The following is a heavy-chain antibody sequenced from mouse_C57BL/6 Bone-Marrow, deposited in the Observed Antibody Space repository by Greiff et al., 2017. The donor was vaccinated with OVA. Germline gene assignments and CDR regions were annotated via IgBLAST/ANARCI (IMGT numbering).Heavy chain of an antibody. Sequence: QVQLQQSGAELVKPGASVKLSCKASGYTFTSYWMQWVKQRPGQGLEWIGEIDPSDSYTYYNQKFKGKATLTVDTSSSTAYMQLSSLTSEDSAFDYCAGLLLYFDYWGQGTTLTVSS. J-gene: IGHJ2*01. CDR1: GYTFTSYW. V-gene: IGHV1-50*01. D-gene: IGHD2-3*01. CDR3: AGLLLYFDY. CDR2: IDPSDSYT.